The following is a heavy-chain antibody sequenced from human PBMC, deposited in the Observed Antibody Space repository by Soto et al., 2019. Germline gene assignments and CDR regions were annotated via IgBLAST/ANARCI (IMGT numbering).Heavy chain of an antibody. J-gene: IGHJ3*02. Sequence: AETLSLTCTVSGGSISSYYWSWVRQPPGKGLEWIGYIYYSGSTNYNPAIKSRVTISVDTSKHQFSLKLSTVTDADTAVYYCAREHNGDHDAFDIWGQGTMVTVSS. CDR3: AREHNGDHDAFDI. V-gene: IGHV4-59*01. CDR2: IYYSGST. CDR1: GGSISSYY. D-gene: IGHD2-8*01.